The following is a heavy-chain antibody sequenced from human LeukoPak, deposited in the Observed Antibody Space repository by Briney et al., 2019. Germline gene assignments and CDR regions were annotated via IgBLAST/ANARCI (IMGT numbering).Heavy chain of an antibody. V-gene: IGHV3-21*01. CDR1: GFTFSDYN. D-gene: IGHD1-26*01. J-gene: IGHJ4*03. Sequence: PGGSLRLSCAASGFTFSDYNMNWVRQAPGKGLEWVSSINSVGSHIYYRDSVKGRFTISRDNAKNSVYLQMNNLRAADTALYYCTRDPAYYLRYGYFDYWGQGILVTVSS. CDR3: TRDPAYYLRYGYFDY. CDR2: INSVGSHI.